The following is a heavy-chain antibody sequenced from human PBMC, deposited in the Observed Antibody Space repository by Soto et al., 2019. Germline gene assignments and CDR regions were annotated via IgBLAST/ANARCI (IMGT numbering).Heavy chain of an antibody. CDR2: IIPIFGTA. CDR3: ASVDIVLVPAAKHVDYYYGMDV. J-gene: IGHJ6*02. V-gene: IGHV1-69*13. CDR1: GGTFSSYA. D-gene: IGHD2-2*03. Sequence: GASVKVSCKASGGTFSSYAISWVRQAPGQGLEWMGGIIPIFGTANYAQKFQGRVTITADESTSTAYMELSSLRSEDTAVYYCASVDIVLVPAAKHVDYYYGMDVWGQGTTVTVSS.